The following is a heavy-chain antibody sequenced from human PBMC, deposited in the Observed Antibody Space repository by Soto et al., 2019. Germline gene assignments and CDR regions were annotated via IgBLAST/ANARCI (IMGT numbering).Heavy chain of an antibody. CDR1: GYTFTSYG. V-gene: IGHV1-18*01. J-gene: IGHJ3*02. D-gene: IGHD2-2*01. Sequence: ASVKVSCKASGYTFTSYGISWVRQAPGQGLEWMGWISAYNGNTNYAQKLQGKVTMTTDTSTSTDNKKMRNQRSDDTAENYCARDPYLGYCSSTSCRHDAFDIWGQGTMVTVSS. CDR3: ARDPYLGYCSSTSCRHDAFDI. CDR2: ISAYNGNT.